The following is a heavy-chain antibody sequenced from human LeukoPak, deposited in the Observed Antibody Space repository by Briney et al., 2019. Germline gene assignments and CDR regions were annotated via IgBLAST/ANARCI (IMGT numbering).Heavy chain of an antibody. CDR3: ARGANYYDSSWDY. Sequence: SETLSLTCSVSGGSISSFYWSWIRQPPGKGLEWIGYIYDTGSTNYNPSLNSRVTISVDTSKNQFSLRLSSVTAVDTAVYYCARGANYYDSSWDYWGQGTLVTVSS. V-gene: IGHV4-59*01. CDR2: IYDTGST. CDR1: GGSISSFY. D-gene: IGHD3-22*01. J-gene: IGHJ4*02.